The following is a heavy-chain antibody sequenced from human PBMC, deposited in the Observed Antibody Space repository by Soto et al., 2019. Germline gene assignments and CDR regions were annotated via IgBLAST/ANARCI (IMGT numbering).Heavy chain of an antibody. Sequence: SVKVSCKASGYTFTSYGISWVRQAPVQGLEWMRWISAYNGNTNYAQKLQGRVTMTTDTSTSTAYMELRSLRSDDTAVYYCAREASYRAARPHYYGMDAWGQGTTVTVSS. J-gene: IGHJ6*02. CDR2: ISAYNGNT. V-gene: IGHV1-18*01. CDR1: GYTFTSYG. CDR3: AREASYRAARPHYYGMDA. D-gene: IGHD6-6*01.